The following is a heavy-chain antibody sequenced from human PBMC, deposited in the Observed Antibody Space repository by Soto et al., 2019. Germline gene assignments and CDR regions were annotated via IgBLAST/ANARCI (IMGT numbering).Heavy chain of an antibody. CDR1: GLTFNTYS. CDR2: IWYDGTQK. Sequence: GGSLRLSCEACGLTFNTYSMHWVRQPPGKGLEWLAAIWYDGTQKYYADSVKGRFIISRDNSKKTLYLEMNSLRAEDTAVYYCARAGGTTVTGLWHFDSWGQGTLVTVSS. V-gene: IGHV3-33*01. J-gene: IGHJ4*02. CDR3: ARAGGTTVTGLWHFDS. D-gene: IGHD4-17*01.